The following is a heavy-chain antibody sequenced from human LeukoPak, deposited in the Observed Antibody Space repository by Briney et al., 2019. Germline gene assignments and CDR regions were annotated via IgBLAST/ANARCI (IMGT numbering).Heavy chain of an antibody. V-gene: IGHV4-39*07. Sequence: PSETLSLTCTVSGGSISSSSYYWGWIRQPPGKGLEWIGGIYYSGSTYYNPSLKSRVTISVDTSKNQFSLKLSSVTAADTAVYYCARVVGYHTIFGVVMPTDMDVWGKGTTVTVSS. CDR3: ARVVGYHTIFGVVMPTDMDV. CDR1: GGSISSSSYY. CDR2: IYYSGST. J-gene: IGHJ6*03. D-gene: IGHD3-3*01.